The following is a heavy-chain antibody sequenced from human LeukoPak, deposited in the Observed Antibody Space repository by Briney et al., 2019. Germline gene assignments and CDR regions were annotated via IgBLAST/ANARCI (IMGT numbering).Heavy chain of an antibody. V-gene: IGHV3-53*01. Sequence: GGSLRLSCAASGFTVSSNYMSWVRQAPGKGLEWVSVIYSGGSTYYADSVKGRFTISRDNSKNTLYLQMNSLRADDTAVYYCARGRGGTVWQRIAGYASYYYYGMDVWGQGTTVTVSS. J-gene: IGHJ6*02. CDR2: IYSGGST. D-gene: IGHD4-17*01. CDR1: GFTVSSNY. CDR3: ARGRGGTVWQRIAGYASYYYYGMDV.